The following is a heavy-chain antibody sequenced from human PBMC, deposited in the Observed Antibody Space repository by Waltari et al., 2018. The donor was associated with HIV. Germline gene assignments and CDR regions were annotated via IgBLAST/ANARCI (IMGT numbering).Heavy chain of an antibody. Sequence: QEELVHSGGGVVQPGRSVRLACAACGYSISNHGMHSLRQVPGKGLEWVAVLSYDGSDKYYADSVRGRFTISRDNSKNTLYLQMNNRRAEDTAVYFCARRGVLTYYYTMDVWCQGTTVTVSS. CDR2: LSYDGSDK. D-gene: IGHD3-10*01. CDR1: GYSISNHG. J-gene: IGHJ6*02. CDR3: ARRGVLTYYYTMDV. V-gene: IGHV3-33*05.